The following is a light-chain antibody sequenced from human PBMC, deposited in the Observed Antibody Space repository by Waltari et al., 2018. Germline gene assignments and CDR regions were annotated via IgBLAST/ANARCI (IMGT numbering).Light chain of an antibody. Sequence: DIQMTQSPSFVSASVGDRVTITCRASQRISSFLNWYQMKPGKAPELLIYGASTVQSGVPSRFSGSCCGTYFTLTISILQPEDFATYYCQQTYNLISFGPGTKVDLK. CDR2: GAS. CDR1: QRISSF. J-gene: IGKJ3*01. CDR3: QQTYNLIS. V-gene: IGKV1-39*01.